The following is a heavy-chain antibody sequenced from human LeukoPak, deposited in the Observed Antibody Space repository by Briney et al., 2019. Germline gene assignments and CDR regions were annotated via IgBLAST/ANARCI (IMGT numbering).Heavy chain of an antibody. CDR2: TSYDGSNK. V-gene: IGHV3-30*03. J-gene: IGHJ5*02. Sequence: PGRSLRLSCGASGFPSSKYGVHWVRQAPGKGLEWVAVTSYDGSNKYHVDSVKGRITISRDNSENTLYLQMNSLRAEDTAVYYCARVGNYYGSGSNWFDPWGQGTLVTVSS. D-gene: IGHD3-10*01. CDR1: GFPSSKYG. CDR3: ARVGNYYGSGSNWFDP.